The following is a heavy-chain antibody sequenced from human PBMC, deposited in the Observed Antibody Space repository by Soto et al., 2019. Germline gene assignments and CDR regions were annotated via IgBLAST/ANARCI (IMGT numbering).Heavy chain of an antibody. Sequence: GASVKVSCKISGGTFSSYTITWVRQAPGQGLEWMGGIIPILGTTSYAQKYQGRVTITADKSTTTAYMELSSLRSEDTAVYYCARERFSGRYPDYYYYYGMDVWGQGTTVTVSS. D-gene: IGHD1-26*01. J-gene: IGHJ6*02. CDR3: ARERFSGRYPDYYYYYGMDV. CDR1: GGTFSSYT. CDR2: IIPILGTT. V-gene: IGHV1-69*08.